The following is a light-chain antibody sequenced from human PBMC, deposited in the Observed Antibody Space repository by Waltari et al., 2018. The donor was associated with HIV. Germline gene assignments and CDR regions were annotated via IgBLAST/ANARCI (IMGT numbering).Light chain of an antibody. CDR2: GNS. CDR3: QSYDSSLSVVV. J-gene: IGLJ2*01. V-gene: IGLV1-40*01. CDR1: SSNIGAGYD. Sequence: QSVLTQPPSVSGAPGQRVTISCTGSSSNIGAGYDVHWYQQLPGTAPKLLISGNSNRPSGVPYRFSGSTSGTSASLAITGLQAEDEADYYCQSYDSSLSVVVFGGGTKLTVL.